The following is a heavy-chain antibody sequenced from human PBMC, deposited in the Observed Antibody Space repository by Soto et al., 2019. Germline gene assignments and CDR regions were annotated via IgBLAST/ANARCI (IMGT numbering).Heavy chain of an antibody. CDR3: AKGLVRYFDFKYYFDY. J-gene: IGHJ4*02. CDR2: ISGSGGST. Sequence: GSLRLSCAASGFTFSSYAMSWVRQAPGKGLEWVSAISGSGGSTYYADSVKGRFTISRDNSKNTLYLQMNSLRAEDTAVYYCAKGLVRYFDFKYYFDYWGQGTLVTVSS. CDR1: GFTFSSYA. V-gene: IGHV3-23*01. D-gene: IGHD3-9*01.